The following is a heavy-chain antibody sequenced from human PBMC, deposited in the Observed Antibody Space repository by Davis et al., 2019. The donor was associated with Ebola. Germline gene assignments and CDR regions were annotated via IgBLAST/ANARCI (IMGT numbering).Heavy chain of an antibody. CDR1: GGTFSSYA. CDR3: ASNVVPASPSYYYYMDV. Sequence: SVKVSCKASGGTFSSYAISWVRQAPGQGLEWMGGIIPIFGTANYAQKFQGRVTITADESTSTAYMELSSLRSEDTAVYYCASNVVPASPSYYYYMDVWGKGTTVTVSS. V-gene: IGHV1-69*13. CDR2: IIPIFGTA. D-gene: IGHD2-2*01. J-gene: IGHJ6*03.